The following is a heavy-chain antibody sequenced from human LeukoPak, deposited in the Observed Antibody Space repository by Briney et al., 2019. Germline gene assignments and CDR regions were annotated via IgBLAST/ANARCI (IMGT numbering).Heavy chain of an antibody. V-gene: IGHV3-33*01. D-gene: IGHD4/OR15-4a*01. Sequence: GGSLRLSCAASGFALSSYGMHWVRQAPGKGLEWVAVIWSEGSKKYYSDSVRGRFTISRDDSENTLYLQMSSLRVEDTAVYYCARDRGMTMVTLDYWGQGTLVTVSS. J-gene: IGHJ4*02. CDR1: GFALSSYG. CDR3: ARDRGMTMVTLDY. CDR2: IWSEGSKK.